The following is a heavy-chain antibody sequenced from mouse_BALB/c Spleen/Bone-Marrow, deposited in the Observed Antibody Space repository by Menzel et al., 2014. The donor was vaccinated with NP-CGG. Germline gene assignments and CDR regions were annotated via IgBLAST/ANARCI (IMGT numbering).Heavy chain of an antibody. J-gene: IGHJ2*01. CDR2: IYPGNSDT. Sequence: EVQRVESGTVLARPGASVKMSCKASGYTFTSYWMHWVKQKPGQDLEWIGAIYPGNSDTSYNQKFKGKAKPTAVTSTSTAYMELSSLTNEDSAVYYCTSDYDDYWGQGTTLTVSS. V-gene: IGHV1-5*01. D-gene: IGHD2-4*01. CDR1: GYTFTSYW. CDR3: TSDYDDY.